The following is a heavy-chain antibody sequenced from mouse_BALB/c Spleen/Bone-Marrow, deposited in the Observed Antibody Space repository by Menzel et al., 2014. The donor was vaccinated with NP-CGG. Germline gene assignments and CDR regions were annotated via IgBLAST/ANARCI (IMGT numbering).Heavy chain of an antibody. CDR3: AREHDGYPDY. CDR1: GFSLPTYG. D-gene: IGHD2-3*01. V-gene: IGHV2-9*02. CDR2: IWAGGST. J-gene: IGHJ4*01. Sequence: VQLQQSGPGLVAPSQSLSITCTVSGFSLPTYGVHWVRQPPGKGLEWLGVIWAGGSTNYNSALMSRLSISKDNSKSQVFLKMNSLQTDDTAMYYCAREHDGYPDYWGQGTSVTVSS.